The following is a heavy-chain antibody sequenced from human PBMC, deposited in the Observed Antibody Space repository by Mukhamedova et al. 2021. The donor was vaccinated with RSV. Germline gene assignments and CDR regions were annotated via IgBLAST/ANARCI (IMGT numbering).Heavy chain of an antibody. Sequence: ISNYFMHWVRQAPGKGLEYVSGISRDGGSTFYAESVKDRFTISRDNSKNTIYIQMSSLRTEDTAVYYCVTYRGYNYGPDYWGQGTL. CDR1: ISNYF. V-gene: IGHV3-64D*06. CDR2: ISRDGGST. J-gene: IGHJ4*02. CDR3: VTYRGYNYGPDY. D-gene: IGHD5-18*01.